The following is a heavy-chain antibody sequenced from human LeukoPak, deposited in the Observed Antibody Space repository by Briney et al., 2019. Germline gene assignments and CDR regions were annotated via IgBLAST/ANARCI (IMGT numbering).Heavy chain of an antibody. CDR3: ARARYYYDSSGYYYDY. D-gene: IGHD3-22*01. Sequence: PGGSLGLSCAASGFTVSSNYMSWVRQAPGKGLEWVSVIYSGGSTYYADSVKGRFTISRDNSKNTLYLQMNSLRAEDTAVYYCARARYYYDSSGYYYDYWGQGTLVTVSS. V-gene: IGHV3-53*01. CDR1: GFTVSSNY. J-gene: IGHJ4*02. CDR2: IYSGGST.